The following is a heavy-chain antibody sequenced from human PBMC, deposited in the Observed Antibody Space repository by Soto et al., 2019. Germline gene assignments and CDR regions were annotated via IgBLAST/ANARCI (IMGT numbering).Heavy chain of an antibody. CDR2: TGGGGVET. CDR1: GFTFNTYD. CDR3: AKDMLSYNSVWDPFDV. V-gene: IGHV3-23*01. Sequence: EVRLLDSGGGLVQPGGSLRLSCAASGFTFNTYDMSWVRQAPGKGLEWVSGTGGGGVETNYADSVTARFTISRDDSKSTLFLQMNSLRAEDTAVYYCAKDMLSYNSVWDPFDVWGQGTLVTVSS. D-gene: IGHD3-10*01. J-gene: IGHJ3*01.